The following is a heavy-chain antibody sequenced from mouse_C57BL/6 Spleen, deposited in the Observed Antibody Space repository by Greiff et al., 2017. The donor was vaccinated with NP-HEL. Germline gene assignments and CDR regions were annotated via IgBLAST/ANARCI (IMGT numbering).Heavy chain of an antibody. Sequence: VQLQQPGAELVKPGASVKMSCKASGYTFTSYWITWVKQRPGQGLEWIGDIYPGSGSTNYNEKFKSKATLTVDTSSSTAYMQLSSLTSEDSAVYYCARDYYGSSPYWYFDVWGTGTTVTVSS. D-gene: IGHD1-1*01. CDR1: GYTFTSYW. CDR3: ARDYYGSSPYWYFDV. CDR2: IYPGSGST. V-gene: IGHV1-55*01. J-gene: IGHJ1*03.